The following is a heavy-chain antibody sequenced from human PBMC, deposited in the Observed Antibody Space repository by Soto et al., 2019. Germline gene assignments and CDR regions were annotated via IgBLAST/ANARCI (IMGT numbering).Heavy chain of an antibody. Sequence: SETLSLTCTVSGGSISRYYWSWIRQPPGKGLEWIGYIYYSGSTNYNPSLKSRVTISVDTSQNQFSLKLSSVTAADTAVYYCARGLGGSYWDYYNGMDVWGQGTTGTVSS. V-gene: IGHV4-59*01. CDR2: IYYSGST. D-gene: IGHD1-26*01. J-gene: IGHJ6*02. CDR3: ARGLGGSYWDYYNGMDV. CDR1: GGSISRYY.